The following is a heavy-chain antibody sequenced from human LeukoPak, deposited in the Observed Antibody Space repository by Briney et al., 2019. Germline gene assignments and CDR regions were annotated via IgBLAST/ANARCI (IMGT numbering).Heavy chain of an antibody. D-gene: IGHD5-12*01. CDR1: GFSIIGYA. J-gene: IGHJ5*02. V-gene: IGHV3-30*04. CDR2: ISHDTTV. Sequence: PGGSLRLSCAASGFSIIGYAMYRVRQAPGKGLEFVASISHDTTVRYRESVKGRFTISRDTSKNTVYLQMNALRAEDTALYYCTRTGLGYTLGNGLDAWGQGTLVTVSS. CDR3: TRTGLGYTLGNGLDA.